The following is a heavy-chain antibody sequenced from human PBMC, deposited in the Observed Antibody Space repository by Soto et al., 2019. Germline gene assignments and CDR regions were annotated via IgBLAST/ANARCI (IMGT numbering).Heavy chain of an antibody. D-gene: IGHD1-20*01. CDR2: SYYSGTT. J-gene: IGHJ5*02. Sequence: PSETLSLTCTVPGASISVHSYYWTLIRQPPGKGLEWIGSSYYSGTTYFNPSLKSRATISVDTSKNQFSLRLTSVTAADTAIYYCTRRDNWNDNYFDPWGPGALVTVSS. V-gene: IGHV4-39*01. CDR3: TRRDNWNDNYFDP. CDR1: GASISVHSYY.